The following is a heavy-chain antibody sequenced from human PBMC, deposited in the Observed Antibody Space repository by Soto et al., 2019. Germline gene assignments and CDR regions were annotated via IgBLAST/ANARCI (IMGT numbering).Heavy chain of an antibody. Sequence: GSLRLSCAASGFTVSSTYMSWVRQAPGKGLEWSSIIFSSGESFYADSVKGRFTISRDSSDNTVYLQMNSLKAEDTAVYYCARGCIGMVRTFDHWGQGTLVTVSS. CDR1: GFTVSSTY. V-gene: IGHV3-53*01. CDR2: IFSSGES. D-gene: IGHD3-10*01. CDR3: ARGCIGMVRTFDH. J-gene: IGHJ4*02.